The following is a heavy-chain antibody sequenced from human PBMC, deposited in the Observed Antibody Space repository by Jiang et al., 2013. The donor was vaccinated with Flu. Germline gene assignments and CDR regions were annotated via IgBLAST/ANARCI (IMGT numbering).Heavy chain of an antibody. V-gene: IGHV3-23*04. CDR1: GFTFSSYS. CDR3: AAPGSGSYR. Sequence: VQLVESGGGLVQPGGSLRLSCAASGFTFSSYSMTWVRQAPGKGLEWVSTITGSGASTYYADSVKGRFTISRDNSKNTLYLQMNSLRADDTAVFYXAAPGSGSYRWGQGTLVTVSS. J-gene: IGHJ5*02. D-gene: IGHD3-10*01. CDR2: ITGSGAST.